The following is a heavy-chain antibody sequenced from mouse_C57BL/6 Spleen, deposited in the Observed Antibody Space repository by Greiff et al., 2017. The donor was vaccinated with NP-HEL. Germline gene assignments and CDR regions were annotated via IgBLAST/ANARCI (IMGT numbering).Heavy chain of an antibody. D-gene: IGHD1-3*01. CDR2: IDPSDSYT. V-gene: IGHV1-50*01. CDR1: GYTFTSYW. J-gene: IGHJ2*01. CDR3: ARGVGGGDYFDY. Sequence: VQLQQPGAELVKPGASVKLSCKASGYTFTSYWMQWVKQRPGQGLEWIGEIDPSDSYTNYNQKFKGKATLTVDTSSSTAYMQLSSLTSEDSAVYYCARGVGGGDYFDYWGQGTTLTVSS.